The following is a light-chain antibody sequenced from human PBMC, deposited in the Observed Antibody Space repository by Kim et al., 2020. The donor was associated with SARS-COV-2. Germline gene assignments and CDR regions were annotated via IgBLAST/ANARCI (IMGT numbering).Light chain of an antibody. V-gene: IGLV2-14*03. CDR3: SSYASSRSYV. J-gene: IGLJ1*01. CDR2: DVS. CDR1: SSDVGRYNY. Sequence: GQSITISCTGTSSDVGRYNYVSWYQHHPGKAPQLMIYDVSERPSGVSNRFSGSKFGNTASLTISGLQAEDEANYYCSSYASSRSYVFGTGTKVTVL.